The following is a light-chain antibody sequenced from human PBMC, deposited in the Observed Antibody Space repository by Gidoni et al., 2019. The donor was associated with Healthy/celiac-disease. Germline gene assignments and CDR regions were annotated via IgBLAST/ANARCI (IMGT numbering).Light chain of an antibody. CDR3: QQSYSTRWT. V-gene: IGKV1-39*01. CDR2: AAS. Sequence: VGDRVTITCRASQSISSYLNWYQQKPGKAPKLLIYAASSLQSGVPSRFSGSGSGTDFTLTISSLQPEDFATYYCQQSYSTRWTFGHGTKVEIK. CDR1: QSISSY. J-gene: IGKJ1*01.